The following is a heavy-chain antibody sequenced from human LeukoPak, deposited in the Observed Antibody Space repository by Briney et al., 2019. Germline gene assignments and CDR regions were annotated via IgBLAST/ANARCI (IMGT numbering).Heavy chain of an antibody. V-gene: IGHV4-39*01. J-gene: IGHJ4*02. CDR3: ARRGHSPSGSPY. CDR2: LYYGGTN. CDR1: GGSITTSGVY. Sequence: SETLSLTCTVSGGSITTSGVYWAWIRRPPGKGLEWIGSLYYGGTNYYNPSLQSRVTVTADTSKNQFSLELASVTAADTAVYYCARRGHSPSGSPYWGQGTQVTVSS. D-gene: IGHD3-10*01.